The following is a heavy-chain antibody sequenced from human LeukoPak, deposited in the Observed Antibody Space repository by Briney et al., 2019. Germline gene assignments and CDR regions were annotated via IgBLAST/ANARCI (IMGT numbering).Heavy chain of an antibody. Sequence: ASVKVSCKASGYTFTSYDINWVRQATGQGLEWMGWMNPNSGNRGYAQRFQGRVTITRNTSISTAYMELSSLRPEDTAVYYCARGSASAASLDYWGQGTLVTVSS. CDR3: ARGSASAASLDY. D-gene: IGHD2-15*01. V-gene: IGHV1-8*03. J-gene: IGHJ4*02. CDR2: MNPNSGNR. CDR1: GYTFTSYD.